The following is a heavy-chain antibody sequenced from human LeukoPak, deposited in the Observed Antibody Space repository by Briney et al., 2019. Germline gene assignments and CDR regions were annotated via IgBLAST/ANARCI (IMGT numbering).Heavy chain of an antibody. CDR1: GGSISSYY. V-gene: IGHV4-59*01. J-gene: IGHJ3*02. Sequence: SETLSLTCTVSGGSISSYYWSWIRQPPGKGLEWIGYIYYSGSTNYNPSLKSRVTISVDTSKNQFSLKLSSVTAADTAVYYCAREGTNDAFDIWGQGTMVTVSS. CDR3: AREGTNDAFDI. D-gene: IGHD1-14*01. CDR2: IYYSGST.